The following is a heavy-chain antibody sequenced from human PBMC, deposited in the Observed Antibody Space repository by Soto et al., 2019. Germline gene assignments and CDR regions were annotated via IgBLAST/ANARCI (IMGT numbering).Heavy chain of an antibody. CDR3: TTGGSRKDY. J-gene: IGHJ4*02. Sequence: EVQLVESGGGLVKPGGSLRLSCAASGFIFSNAWMSWVRQAPGKGLEWVGRIKSKADGGTTNYAAPVKGRFNISRDGSKNTLYRKMKGRKPGNTAVYYCTTGGSRKDYWGKGPVVPVPS. CDR2: IKSKADGGTT. CDR1: GFIFSNAW. D-gene: IGHD3-10*01. V-gene: IGHV3-15*01.